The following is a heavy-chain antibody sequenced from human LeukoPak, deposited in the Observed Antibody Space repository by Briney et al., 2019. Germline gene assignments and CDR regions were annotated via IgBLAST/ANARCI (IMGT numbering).Heavy chain of an antibody. D-gene: IGHD3-10*01. CDR2: INTGNGNT. Sequence: ASVKVSCKASGYTFTSYDINWVRQATGQGLEWMGWINTGNGNTKYSQEFQGRVTISRDTSASTAYMELSSLRSDDTAIYYCARAPVILWFDAFDIWGQGTMVTVSS. CDR1: GYTFTSYD. V-gene: IGHV1-3*04. J-gene: IGHJ3*02. CDR3: ARAPVILWFDAFDI.